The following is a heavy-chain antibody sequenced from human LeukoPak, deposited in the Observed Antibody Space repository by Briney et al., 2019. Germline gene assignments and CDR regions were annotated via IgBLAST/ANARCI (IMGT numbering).Heavy chain of an antibody. CDR1: GFTLSSYA. V-gene: IGHV3-23*01. J-gene: IGHJ6*02. D-gene: IGHD2-2*02. Sequence: GGSLRLSCAASGFTLSSYAMSWVRQAPGKGLEWVSAISGSGGSTYYADSVKGRFTISRDNSKNTLYLQMNSLRAEDTAVYYCAKDGVVVPAAIPLSLYGMDVWGQGTTVTVSS. CDR3: AKDGVVVPAAIPLSLYGMDV. CDR2: ISGSGGST.